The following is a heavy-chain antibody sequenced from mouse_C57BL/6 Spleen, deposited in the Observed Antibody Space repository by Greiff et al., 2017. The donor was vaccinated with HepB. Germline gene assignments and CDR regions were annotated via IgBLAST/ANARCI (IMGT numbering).Heavy chain of an antibody. CDR3: ARLDYYGSSSYWYFDV. CDR1: GYAFSSYW. V-gene: IGHV1-80*01. J-gene: IGHJ1*03. D-gene: IGHD1-1*01. Sequence: QVHVKQSGAELVKPGASVKISCKASGYAFSSYWMNWVKQRPGKGLEWIGQIYPGDGDTNYNGKFKGKATLTADKSSSTAYMQLSSLTSEDSAVYFCARLDYYGSSSYWYFDVWGTGTTVTVSS. CDR2: IYPGDGDT.